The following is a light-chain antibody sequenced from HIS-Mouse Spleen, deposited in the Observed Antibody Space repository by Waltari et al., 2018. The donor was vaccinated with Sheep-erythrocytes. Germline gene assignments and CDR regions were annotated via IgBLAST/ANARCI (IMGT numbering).Light chain of an antibody. V-gene: IGLV2-11*01. CDR1: SSDVGGYNY. CDR3: CSYAGSYNHV. Sequence: QSALTQPRSVSGSPGQSVTISCTGTSSDVGGYNYVSWYQQHPGKAPELLIYDVSNRPSGLPDRCSGSKSGNTASRTISGLQAEDEADYYCCSYAGSYNHVFATGTKVTVL. CDR2: DVS. J-gene: IGLJ1*01.